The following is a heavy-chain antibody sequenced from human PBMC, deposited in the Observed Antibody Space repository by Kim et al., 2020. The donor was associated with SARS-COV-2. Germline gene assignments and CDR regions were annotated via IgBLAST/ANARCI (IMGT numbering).Heavy chain of an antibody. V-gene: IGHV3-23*03. D-gene: IGHD1-26*01. J-gene: IGHJ5*02. CDR2: IYSGGSST. CDR3: AKVGSVNGSPPT. Sequence: GGSLRLSCAASGFTFSSYAMSWVRQAPGKGLEWVSVIYSGGSSTYYADSVKGRFTISRDNSKNTLYLQMNSLRAEDTAVYYCAKVGSVNGSPPTWGQGTLVTVSS. CDR1: GFTFSSYA.